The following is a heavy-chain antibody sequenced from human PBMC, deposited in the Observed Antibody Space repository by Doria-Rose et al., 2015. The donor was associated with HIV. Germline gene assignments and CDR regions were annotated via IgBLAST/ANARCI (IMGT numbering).Heavy chain of an antibody. CDR1: GASASSRGYY. CDR2: TYYTGTS. Sequence: VTPSETLSLTCSVSGASASSRGYYWNWTRQVPGKGLESLGYTYYTGTSDYSPSLKSRLNMAVDTSKNQFSLKLSFVTVANTAVYYCARMGSYRELDYWGQGALVIVSA. V-gene: IGHV4-31*03. J-gene: IGHJ4*02. CDR3: ARMGSYRELDY. D-gene: IGHD3-3*01.